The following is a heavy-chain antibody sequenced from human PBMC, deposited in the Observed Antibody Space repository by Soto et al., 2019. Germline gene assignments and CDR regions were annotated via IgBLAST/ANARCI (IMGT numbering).Heavy chain of an antibody. CDR1: GGSFSGYY. CDR2: INHSGST. V-gene: IGHV4-34*01. J-gene: IGHJ6*03. Sequence: SETLSLTCAVYGGSFSGYYWSWIRQPPGKGLEWLGEINHSGSTNYNPFLKSRVTISVDTSKNQFSLKLSYVTAADTAVYYCARAEGISRGYMDVWGKGTTVTVSS. CDR3: ARAEGISRGYMDV. D-gene: IGHD2-2*01.